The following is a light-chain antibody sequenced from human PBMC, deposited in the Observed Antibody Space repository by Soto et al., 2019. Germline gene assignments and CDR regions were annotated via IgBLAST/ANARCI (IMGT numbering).Light chain of an antibody. J-gene: IGKJ5*01. CDR3: QQRSSWPIT. V-gene: IGKV3-11*01. Sequence: VLTQSPASLSLSPGEIATLSCMASQSVDSYLVWYQQKPGQAPRLLIFGASSRATGIPARFSGSGSGTDFTLTINSLEPEDFAVYYCQQRSSWPITFGQGTRLEIK. CDR1: QSVDSY. CDR2: GAS.